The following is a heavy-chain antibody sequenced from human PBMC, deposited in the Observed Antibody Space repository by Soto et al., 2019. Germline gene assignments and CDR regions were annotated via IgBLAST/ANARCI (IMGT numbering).Heavy chain of an antibody. CDR3: GSETDRCFDY. CDR1: GYTSTGCS. CDR2: LTPKRGGT. Sequence: GASVQVSCKASGYTSTGCSMHWLRQAPGQGLVWMGWLTPKRGGTEYAQKFKGRVTMTRDAPLSTASMEVSRLRYDGMAVYDCGSETDRCFDYWGQGTRVTVSS. J-gene: IGHJ4*02. V-gene: IGHV1-2*02.